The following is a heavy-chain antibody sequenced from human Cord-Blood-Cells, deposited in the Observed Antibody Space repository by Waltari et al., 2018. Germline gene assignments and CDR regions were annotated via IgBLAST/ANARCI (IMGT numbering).Heavy chain of an antibody. CDR3: ASPVGATSYYYGMDV. CDR1: GGSFSGYC. J-gene: IGHJ6*02. D-gene: IGHD1-26*01. CDR2: INHSGST. Sequence: QVQLQQWGAGLLKPSETLSLTCAVYGGSFSGYCWSWIRQPPGKGLEWIGEINHSGSTNYNPSLKSRVTISVDTSKNQFSLKLSSVTAVDTAVYYCASPVGATSYYYGMDVWGQGTTVTVSS. V-gene: IGHV4-34*01.